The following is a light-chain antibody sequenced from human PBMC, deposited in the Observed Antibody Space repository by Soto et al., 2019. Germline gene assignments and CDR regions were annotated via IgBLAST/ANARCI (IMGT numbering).Light chain of an antibody. V-gene: IGKV1-12*01. Sequence: DIQMPQSPSPVSASVGDRVTITCRASQGIITSLSWYQQKPGKAPNLLIYAASILQVGVPARFSGSGSGTDFTLTISSLQPEDLAPYDCQQANSFPRTFGGGTKVEIK. CDR3: QQANSFPRT. CDR2: AAS. CDR1: QGIITS. J-gene: IGKJ4*01.